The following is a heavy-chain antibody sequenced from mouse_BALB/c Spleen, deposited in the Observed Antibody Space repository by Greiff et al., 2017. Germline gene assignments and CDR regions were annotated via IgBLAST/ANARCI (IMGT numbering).Heavy chain of an antibody. Sequence: QVQLKESGPGLVQPSQSLSITCTVSGFSLTSHGVHWVRQSPGKGLEWLGVIWSGGSTDYNAAFISRLSISKDNSKSQVFFKMNSLQANDTAIYYCARKEYGNSYYAMDYWGQGTSVTVSS. CDR3: ARKEYGNSYYAMDY. CDR1: GFSLTSHG. CDR2: IWSGGST. J-gene: IGHJ4*01. V-gene: IGHV2-2*02. D-gene: IGHD2-10*02.